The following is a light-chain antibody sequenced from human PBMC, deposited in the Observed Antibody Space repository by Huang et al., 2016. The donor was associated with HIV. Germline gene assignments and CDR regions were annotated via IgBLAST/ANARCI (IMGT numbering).Light chain of an antibody. CDR3: QQYNNWPWT. Sequence: EIVMTQSPGPLSVSPGERGTLSCRAGQNVFSNLAWYQQKPGQAPRLLIYGASTRATGIPARFSGRWSGTEFTLTITSLQSEDFAVYYCQQYNNWPWTFGQGTKVEIK. CDR1: QNVFSN. V-gene: IGKV3-15*01. CDR2: GAS. J-gene: IGKJ1*01.